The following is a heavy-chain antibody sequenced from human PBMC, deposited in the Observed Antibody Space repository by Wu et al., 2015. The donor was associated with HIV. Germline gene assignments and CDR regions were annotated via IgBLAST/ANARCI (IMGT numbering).Heavy chain of an antibody. Sequence: HVQLVQSGTEVKKPGSSVKVSCKIYGGNDGGTFSSHPISWVRQAPGKGHEWMGVIIPMFGSPKYAQNFQGRVTMTADETTTTVYMELSNLRSDDTAVYYCARINLSGWFDPWGQGPWSPSPQ. CDR2: IIPMFGSP. D-gene: IGHD1-14*01. CDR1: GGNDGGTFSSHP. V-gene: IGHV1-69*12. J-gene: IGHJ5*02. CDR3: ARINLSGWFDP.